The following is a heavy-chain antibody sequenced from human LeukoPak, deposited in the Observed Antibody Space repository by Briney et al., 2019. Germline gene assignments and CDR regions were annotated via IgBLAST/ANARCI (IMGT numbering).Heavy chain of an antibody. J-gene: IGHJ4*02. CDR3: AREDDVNSNDY. CDR2: IWYDGRTK. V-gene: IGHV3-33*01. Sequence: GGSLRLSCEVSGFIFSNYGMHWVRQAPGKGLEWVALIWYDGRTKFHADSVKGRFTISRDNSANTLYLQMSSLRAEDTAVYYCAREDDVNSNDYWGQGSPVTVSS. D-gene: IGHD4-23*01. CDR1: GFIFSNYG.